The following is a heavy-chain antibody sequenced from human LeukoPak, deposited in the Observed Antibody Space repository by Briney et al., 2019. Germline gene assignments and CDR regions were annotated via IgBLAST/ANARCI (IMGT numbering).Heavy chain of an antibody. CDR3: ARVVVVAAKTDDY. D-gene: IGHD2-15*01. CDR1: GYTFTGYY. J-gene: IGHJ4*02. V-gene: IGHV1-2*02. CDR2: INPNSGGT. Sequence: ASVKVSYKASGYTFTGYYMHWVRQAPGQGLEWMGWINPNSGGTNYAQKFQGRVTMTRDTSISTAYMELSRLRSDDTAVYYCARVVVVAAKTDDYWGQGTLVTVSS.